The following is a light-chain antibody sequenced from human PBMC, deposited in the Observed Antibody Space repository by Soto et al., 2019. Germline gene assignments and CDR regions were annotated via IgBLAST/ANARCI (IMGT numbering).Light chain of an antibody. CDR1: QSVSRSY. Sequence: EIVLTQSPGTLSLSPGQRATLSCRASQSVSRSYLAWYQHKGGQAPRLLMFGTGSRATGIPDRFSGTGSGTDFTLIINRLEPEDFAVYYCQQYRTSPPMYTFGQGTKLEIK. V-gene: IGKV3-20*01. CDR2: GTG. J-gene: IGKJ2*01. CDR3: QQYRTSPPMYT.